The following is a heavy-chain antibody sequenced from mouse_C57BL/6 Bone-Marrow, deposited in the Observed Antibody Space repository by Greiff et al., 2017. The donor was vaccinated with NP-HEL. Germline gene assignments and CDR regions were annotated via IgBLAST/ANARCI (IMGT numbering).Heavy chain of an antibody. CDR1: GYTFTEST. Sequence: QVQLQQSGAELVKPGASVKLSCKASGYTFTESTIHWVKQRSGQGLEWIGWFYPGSGSLKYNEKFKDKATLTADKSSSTVYLELSRLTSEDSAVYSCARHEEGWLPPWFADWGQGTLVTVSA. CDR3: ARHEEGWLPPWFAD. J-gene: IGHJ3*01. CDR2: FYPGSGSL. D-gene: IGHD2-2*01. V-gene: IGHV1-62-2*01.